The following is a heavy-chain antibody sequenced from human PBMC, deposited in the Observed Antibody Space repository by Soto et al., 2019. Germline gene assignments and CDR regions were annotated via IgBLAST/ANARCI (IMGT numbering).Heavy chain of an antibody. D-gene: IGHD6-19*01. J-gene: IGHJ4*02. CDR3: ARSFVVAGSFDY. CDR1: GGTFSSYT. V-gene: IGHV1-69*02. Sequence: SVKVSCKASGGTFSSYTISWVRQAPGQGLEWMGRIIPILGIANYAQKFQGRVTITADKSTSTAYMELSSLRSEDTAVYYCARSFVVAGSFDYWGQGTLVTVSS. CDR2: IIPILGIA.